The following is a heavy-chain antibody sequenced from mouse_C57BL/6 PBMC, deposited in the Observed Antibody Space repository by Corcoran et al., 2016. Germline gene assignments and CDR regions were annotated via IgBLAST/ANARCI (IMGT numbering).Heavy chain of an antibody. D-gene: IGHD2-3*01. V-gene: IGHV9-3*01. CDR2: INTYSGVP. CDR1: GYTFTTYG. CDR3: AIGWLQYAMDY. J-gene: IGHJ4*01. Sequence: QIQLVQSGPELKKPGETVKISCKASGYTFTTYGMSWVKQAPGKGLKGMGWINTYSGVPTYADDFKGRFAFSLETSASTAYLQINNLKNEDTATYFCAIGWLQYAMDYWGQGTSVTVSS.